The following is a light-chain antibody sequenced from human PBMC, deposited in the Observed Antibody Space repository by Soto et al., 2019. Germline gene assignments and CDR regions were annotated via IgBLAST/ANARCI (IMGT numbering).Light chain of an antibody. J-gene: IGLJ1*01. CDR1: SSNIGNNY. CDR3: GTWDSGLGSHV. Sequence: QSVLTQPPSASGTPGQRVTISCSGSSSNIGNNYVSWYQLLPGAAPKLLIYDNNKRPSGIPDRFSGSNSGTSATLGITGLQTGDAADYYCGTWDSGLGSHVFGGGTKVTVL. V-gene: IGLV1-51*01. CDR2: DNN.